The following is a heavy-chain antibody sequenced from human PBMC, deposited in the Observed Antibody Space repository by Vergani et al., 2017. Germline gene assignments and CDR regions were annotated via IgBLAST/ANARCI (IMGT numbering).Heavy chain of an antibody. V-gene: IGHV3-48*01. CDR3: ARERGAVAGSYYYYGMDV. J-gene: IGHJ6*02. Sequence: EVQLVESGGGLVQPGGSLRLSCAASGFTFSSYSMNWVRQAPGKGLEWVSYISSSSSTIYYADSVKGRFTISRDNAKNSLYLQMNSLRAEDTAVYYCARERGAVAGSYYYYGMDVWGQGTTVTVSS. D-gene: IGHD6-19*01. CDR1: GFTFSSYS. CDR2: ISSSSSTI.